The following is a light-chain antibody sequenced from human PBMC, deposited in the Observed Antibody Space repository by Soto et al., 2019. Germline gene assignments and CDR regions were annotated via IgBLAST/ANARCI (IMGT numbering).Light chain of an antibody. J-gene: IGKJ1*01. CDR2: GAS. CDR3: QQYNNWPPGT. CDR1: QSVSSS. V-gene: IGKV3-15*01. Sequence: EIVMTQSPATLSVSPGERATLSCRASQSVSSSLAWYQQKPGQAPRLLIYGASTRATGIPDRFSGSGSGTEFPLTISSRQSEDFAVYYCQQYNNWPPGTFGQGTKVEIK.